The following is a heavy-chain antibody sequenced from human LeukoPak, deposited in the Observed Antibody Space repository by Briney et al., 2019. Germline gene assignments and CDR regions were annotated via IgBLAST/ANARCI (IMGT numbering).Heavy chain of an antibody. V-gene: IGHV3-7*01. D-gene: IGHD6-13*01. Sequence: SGGSLRLSCAASGFTFSSYWMSWVRQAPGKGLEWVANIKQDGSEKYYVDSVKGRFTIPRDNAKNSLFLQMNSLRAEDTAVYSCARAQGYSSSWYAPGAHYWGQGTLVTVSS. CDR2: IKQDGSEK. CDR1: GFTFSSYW. CDR3: ARAQGYSSSWYAPGAHY. J-gene: IGHJ4*02.